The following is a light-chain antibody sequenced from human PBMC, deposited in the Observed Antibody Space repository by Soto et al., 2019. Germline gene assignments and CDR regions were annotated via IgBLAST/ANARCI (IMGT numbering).Light chain of an antibody. CDR3: QKYGSSPRT. J-gene: IGKJ1*01. CDR2: CAS. V-gene: IGKV3-20*01. CDR1: QIVSSSY. Sequence: EIVLTQSPGTLSLSPGERATLSCRASQIVSSSYLSWYQQKPGQAPRLLIYCASTRATGIPARFSGSGSGTELTLTISSLQSEDFAVYYCQKYGSSPRTFGQGTKVDIK.